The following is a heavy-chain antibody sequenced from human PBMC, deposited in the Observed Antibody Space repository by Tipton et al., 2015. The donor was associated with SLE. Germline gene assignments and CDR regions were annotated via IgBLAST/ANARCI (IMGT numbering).Heavy chain of an antibody. Sequence: GLVKPSETLSLTCTVSGGSISSYYWSWIRQPAGKGLEWIGRIYTSGSTNYNPSLKSRVTISVDTSKNQFSLKLSSVTAADTAVYYCASGYYDSSGYYPVDYWGQGTLVTVSS. V-gene: IGHV4-4*07. J-gene: IGHJ4*02. CDR1: GGSISSYY. CDR3: ASGYYDSSGYYPVDY. CDR2: IYTSGST. D-gene: IGHD3-22*01.